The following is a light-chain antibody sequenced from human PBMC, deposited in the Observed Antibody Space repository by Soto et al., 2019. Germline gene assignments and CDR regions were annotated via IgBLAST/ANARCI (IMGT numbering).Light chain of an antibody. CDR3: QQYNSYWT. CDR2: KAS. V-gene: IGKV1-5*03. CDR1: QSISSW. Sequence: DIQMTQSPSTLSASVGDRVTITCRASQSISSWLAWYQQKPGKAPKLLIYKASSLESGVPSRFSGSGSGTEFTLNISSLQPDDFAPYYCQQYNSYWTFGQGTKVEIK. J-gene: IGKJ1*01.